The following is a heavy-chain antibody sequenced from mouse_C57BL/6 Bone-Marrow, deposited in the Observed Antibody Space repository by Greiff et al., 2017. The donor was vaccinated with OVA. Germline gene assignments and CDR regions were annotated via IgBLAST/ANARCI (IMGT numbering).Heavy chain of an antibody. D-gene: IGHD2-4*01. CDR3: ARGGDYDYDWFAY. CDR2: LDPSDSYT. CDR1: GYTFTSYW. J-gene: IGHJ3*01. Sequence: QVQLQQPGAELVMPGASVKLSCKASGYTFTSYWMHWVKQRPGQGLEWIGELDPSDSYTNYNQKFQGKSTLTVDKSSSTAYMQLSSLTSEDSAVYYGARGGDYDYDWFAYWGQGTLVTVSA. V-gene: IGHV1-69*01.